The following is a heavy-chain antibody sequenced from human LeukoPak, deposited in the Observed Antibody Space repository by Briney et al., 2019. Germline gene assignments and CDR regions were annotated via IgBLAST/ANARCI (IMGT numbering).Heavy chain of an antibody. D-gene: IGHD1-7*01. CDR1: GFTFSSYE. CDR3: ARDRDWNSGFDY. J-gene: IGHJ4*02. Sequence: PGGSLRLSCAASGFTFSSYEMNWVRQAPGKGLEQVSYISSSGSTIYYADSVKGRFTISRDNAKNSLYLQMNSLRAEDTAVYYCARDRDWNSGFDYWGQGTLVTASS. V-gene: IGHV3-48*03. CDR2: ISSSGSTI.